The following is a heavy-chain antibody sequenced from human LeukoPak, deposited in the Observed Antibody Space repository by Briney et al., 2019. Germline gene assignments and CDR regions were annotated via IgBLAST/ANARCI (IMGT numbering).Heavy chain of an antibody. Sequence: GGSLRLSCAASGLTFSSYWMHWVRQAPGKGLVWVSRINSDGSSTSYADSVKGRFTISRDNAKNTLYLQMNSLRAEDTAVYYCARDPSIYDILTGYQPPYFDYWGQGTLVTVSS. CDR1: GLTFSSYW. V-gene: IGHV3-74*01. CDR3: ARDPSIYDILTGYQPPYFDY. D-gene: IGHD3-9*01. CDR2: INSDGSST. J-gene: IGHJ4*02.